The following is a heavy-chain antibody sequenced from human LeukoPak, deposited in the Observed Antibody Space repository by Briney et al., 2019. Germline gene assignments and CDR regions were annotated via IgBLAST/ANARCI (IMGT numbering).Heavy chain of an antibody. Sequence: GGSLRLSCAASGFTFSSYAMSWVRQAPGKGLEWVSAISGSGGSTYYADSVKGRFTITRDNSKNTLYLQMNSLRAEDTAVYYCAKVSEHWLSVDYWGQGTLVTVSS. CDR1: GFTFSSYA. V-gene: IGHV3-23*01. CDR3: AKVSEHWLSVDY. J-gene: IGHJ4*02. CDR2: ISGSGGST. D-gene: IGHD3-22*01.